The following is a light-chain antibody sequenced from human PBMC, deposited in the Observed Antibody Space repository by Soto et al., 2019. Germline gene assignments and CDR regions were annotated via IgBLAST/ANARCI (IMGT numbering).Light chain of an antibody. Sequence: QSALTQPPSASGSPGQSVTISCTGTSRDVGGYNYVSWYQQHPGKAPKLMISEVSKRPSGVPDRFSGSKSGNTASLTVSGLQAEDEADYYCSSFAGNNNVVFGGGTQLTVL. CDR3: SSFAGNNNVV. J-gene: IGLJ2*01. CDR1: SRDVGGYNY. V-gene: IGLV2-8*01. CDR2: EVS.